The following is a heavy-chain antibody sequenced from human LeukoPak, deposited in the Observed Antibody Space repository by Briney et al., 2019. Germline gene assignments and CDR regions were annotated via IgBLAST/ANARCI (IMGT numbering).Heavy chain of an antibody. D-gene: IGHD6-13*01. J-gene: IGHJ6*02. Sequence: KSSETLSLTCSVSGASVSSSSFHWYWIRQPPGKGLEWIGYIYYSGSTNYNPSLKSRVTISVDTSKNQFSLKLSSVTAADTAVYYCARGQQLPYGDYYYGMDVWGQGTTVTVSS. CDR3: ARGQQLPYGDYYYGMDV. CDR1: GASVSSSSFH. CDR2: IYYSGST. V-gene: IGHV4-61*01.